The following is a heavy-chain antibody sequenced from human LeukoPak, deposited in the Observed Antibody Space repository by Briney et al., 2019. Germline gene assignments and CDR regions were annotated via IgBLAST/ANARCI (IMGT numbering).Heavy chain of an antibody. Sequence: PSETLSLTCSVSGGSLTDSYWSWIRQPPGKGLEWIGYIFYTGDTNSNPSLKSRVTVSLDTSKNQFSLRLTSVTAADTAVYYCARHPFATPFDYWGLGILVTVSS. V-gene: IGHV4-59*08. CDR1: GGSLTDSY. J-gene: IGHJ4*02. CDR3: ARHPFATPFDY. CDR2: IFYTGDT. D-gene: IGHD2-15*01.